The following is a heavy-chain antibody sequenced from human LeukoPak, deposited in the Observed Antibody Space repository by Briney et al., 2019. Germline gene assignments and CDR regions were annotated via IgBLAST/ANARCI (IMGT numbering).Heavy chain of an antibody. D-gene: IGHD2-2*02. J-gene: IGHJ5*02. CDR1: GGSFSGYY. CDR3: ARGLELGYCSGASCYIWFDP. Sequence: SETLSLTCVVSGGSFSGYYWSWIRQPPGKGLEWIGEINHGGRTNYSPSLKSRVTISVDTSKNQFSLNLSSVTAADTAVYYCARGLELGYCSGASCYIWFDPWGQGTLVTVSS. CDR2: INHGGRT. V-gene: IGHV4-34*01.